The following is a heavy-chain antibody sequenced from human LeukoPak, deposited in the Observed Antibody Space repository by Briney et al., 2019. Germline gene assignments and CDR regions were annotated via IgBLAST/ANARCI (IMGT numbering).Heavy chain of an antibody. J-gene: IGHJ5*02. Sequence: SETLSLTCTVSGNSISSGDNYWSWIRQPAGKGLEWIGRIYTSGSTNYNPSLKSRVTISVDTSKNQFSLKLSSVTAADTAVYYCARLNYYDTSWFDPWGQGTLVTVSS. D-gene: IGHD3-22*01. CDR3: ARLNYYDTSWFDP. CDR2: IYTSGST. V-gene: IGHV4-61*02. CDR1: GNSISSGDNY.